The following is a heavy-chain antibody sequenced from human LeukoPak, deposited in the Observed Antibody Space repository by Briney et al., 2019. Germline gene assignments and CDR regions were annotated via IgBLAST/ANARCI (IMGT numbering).Heavy chain of an antibody. V-gene: IGHV3-74*01. CDR3: AKVLFYHYYFDY. CDR2: ISDDGRST. CDR1: GLIFSSHW. J-gene: IGHJ4*02. D-gene: IGHD3-3*01. Sequence: GGSLRLSCTASGLIFSSHWMHWVRQAPGKGLAWVSHISDDGRSTNYADSVKGRFTISRDNAKNTLYLQMNGLRAEDTAVYYCAKVLFYHYYFDYWGQGTLVTVSS.